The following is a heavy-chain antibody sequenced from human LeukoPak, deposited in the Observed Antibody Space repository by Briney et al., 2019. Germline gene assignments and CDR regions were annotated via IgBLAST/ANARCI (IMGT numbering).Heavy chain of an antibody. Sequence: GGSLRLSCAASGFTFSSYAMTWVRQAPGKGLEWVSGVDETGESTYYADSVKGRFTISRDNSKSTVFLQMNSLRVEDTAVYFCAKRWRGISSALDYWGQGTLATVS. CDR3: AKRWRGISSALDY. D-gene: IGHD5-24*01. CDR2: VDETGEST. CDR1: GFTFSSYA. V-gene: IGHV3-23*01. J-gene: IGHJ4*02.